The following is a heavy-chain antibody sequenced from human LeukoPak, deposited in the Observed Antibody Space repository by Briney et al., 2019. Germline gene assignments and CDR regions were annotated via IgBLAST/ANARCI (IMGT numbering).Heavy chain of an antibody. CDR2: ISYTGTYI. CDR3: ARTYCSSTSCPPYYYYMDV. D-gene: IGHD2-2*01. J-gene: IGHJ6*03. Sequence: PGGSLRLSCAASAFSLNAYNMNWVRQAPGKGLEWVSSISYTGTYIYYADSVKGRFTISRDNAQNSLYLQMNSLRAEDTAVYYCARTYCSSTSCPPYYYYMDVWGKGTTVTVSS. CDR1: AFSLNAYN. V-gene: IGHV3-21*01.